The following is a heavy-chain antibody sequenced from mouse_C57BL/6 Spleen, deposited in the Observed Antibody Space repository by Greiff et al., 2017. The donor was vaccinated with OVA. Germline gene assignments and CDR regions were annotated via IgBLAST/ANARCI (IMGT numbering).Heavy chain of an antibody. V-gene: IGHV1-52*01. Sequence: QVQLQQPGAELVRPGSSVKLSCKASGYTFTSYWMHWVKQRPIQGLEWIGNIDPSDSETHYNQKFKDKATLTVDQSSSTAYMRLSCLASEDSAVYYSGSYGCDDYAMDYRGQGTSVTVSS. D-gene: IGHD2-2*01. CDR3: GSYGCDDYAMDY. J-gene: IGHJ4*01. CDR1: GYTFTSYW. CDR2: IDPSDSET.